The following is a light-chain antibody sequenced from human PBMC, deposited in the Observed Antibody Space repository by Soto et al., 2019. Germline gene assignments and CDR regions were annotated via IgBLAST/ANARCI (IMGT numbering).Light chain of an antibody. J-gene: IGKJ1*01. V-gene: IGKV1-5*01. CDR3: QQYNSYSGM. CDR1: QTIGSW. CDR2: DAS. Sequence: IQLTQSPATLSASVGDRVTVTCRASQTIGSWLAWYKQKPGRAPKLLSFDASSLESGVPSRFRGNGSGTEFTLTISGLQPDDFESYYCQQYNSYSGMFGQGTKVDIK.